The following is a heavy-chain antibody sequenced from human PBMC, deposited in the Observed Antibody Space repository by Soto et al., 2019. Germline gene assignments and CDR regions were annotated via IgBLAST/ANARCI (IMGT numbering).Heavy chain of an antibody. V-gene: IGHV3-23*01. CDR2: VSGSGVNT. D-gene: IGHD3-22*01. CDR1: GFTFSSFA. J-gene: IGHJ4*02. CDR3: AKEGSDSSGYETHFDY. Sequence: PGGSLRLSCVASGFTFSSFAMSWVRQAPGKRLEWVSAVSGSGVNTYYADSVKGRFTISRDNSQNTLYLQMNSLRAEDTAVYYCAKEGSDSSGYETHFDYWGQGALVTVSS.